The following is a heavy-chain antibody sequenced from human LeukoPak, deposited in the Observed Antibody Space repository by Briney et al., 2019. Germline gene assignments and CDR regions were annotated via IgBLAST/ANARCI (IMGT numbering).Heavy chain of an antibody. Sequence: PSETLSLTCTVSGGSISSHYWSWIRLPPGRGLEWIGYIYYSGSTNYNSSLKSRVTISVDTSKNQFSLKLSSVTAADTAVYYCARGRRNGILTGYFENYYYYGMDVWGQGTTVTVSS. J-gene: IGHJ6*02. D-gene: IGHD3-9*01. CDR3: ARGRRNGILTGYFENYYYYGMDV. V-gene: IGHV4-59*11. CDR1: GGSISSHY. CDR2: IYYSGST.